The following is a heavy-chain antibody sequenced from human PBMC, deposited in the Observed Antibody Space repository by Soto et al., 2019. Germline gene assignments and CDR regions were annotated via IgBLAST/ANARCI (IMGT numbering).Heavy chain of an antibody. V-gene: IGHV3-74*01. CDR2: INSDGSST. D-gene: IGHD2-15*01. Sequence: EVQLVESGGGLVQPGGSLRLSCAASGFTFSSYWMHWVRQAPGKGLVWVSRINSDGSSTSYADSVKGRFTISRDNAKNTLYLQMNSLRAGETVVYYCVRTSLVVAAATREDYWGQGTLVTVSS. J-gene: IGHJ4*02. CDR3: VRTSLVVAAATREDY. CDR1: GFTFSSYW.